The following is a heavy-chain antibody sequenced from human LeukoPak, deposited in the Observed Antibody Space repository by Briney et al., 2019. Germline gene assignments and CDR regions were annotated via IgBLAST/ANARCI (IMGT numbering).Heavy chain of an antibody. CDR2: ISSSSTYI. Sequence: PGGSLRLSCAASGFTFSSYSMNWVRQAPGKGLEWVSSISSSSTYICYADSVKGRFSISRDNAKNSLYLQMNSLRAEDTAVYYCARDRIIYGDYGDAFDIWGQGTMVTVSS. CDR3: ARDRIIYGDYGDAFDI. J-gene: IGHJ3*02. CDR1: GFTFSSYS. V-gene: IGHV3-21*01. D-gene: IGHD4-17*01.